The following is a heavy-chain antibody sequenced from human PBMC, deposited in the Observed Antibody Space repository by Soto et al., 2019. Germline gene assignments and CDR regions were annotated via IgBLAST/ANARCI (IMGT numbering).Heavy chain of an antibody. CDR3: ARSQYGYPLDY. D-gene: IGHD4-17*01. J-gene: IGHJ4*02. V-gene: IGHV4-59*08. CDR2: VYYTGST. Sequence: PSETLSLTCTVSGGSSSGYYWTWIRQPPGKGLEWIGYVYYTGSTNYNPSLQSRVTISVDTSKNQFSLKLTSVTAADTAVYYCARSQYGYPLDYWGQGALVTVS. CDR1: GGSSSGYY.